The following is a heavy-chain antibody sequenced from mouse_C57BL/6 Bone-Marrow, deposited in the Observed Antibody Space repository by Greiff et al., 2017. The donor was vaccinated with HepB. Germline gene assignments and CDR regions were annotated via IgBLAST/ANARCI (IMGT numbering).Heavy chain of an antibody. V-gene: IGHV5-17*01. CDR3: ARPGTTVPFAY. J-gene: IGHJ3*01. CDR2: ISSGSSTI. Sequence: DVKLVESGGGLVKPGGSLKLSCAASGFTFSDYGMHWVRQAPEKGLEWVAYISSGSSTIYYADTVKGRFTISRDNAKNTLFLQMTSLRSEDTAMYYCARPGTTVPFAYWGQGTLVTVSA. CDR1: GFTFSDYG. D-gene: IGHD1-1*01.